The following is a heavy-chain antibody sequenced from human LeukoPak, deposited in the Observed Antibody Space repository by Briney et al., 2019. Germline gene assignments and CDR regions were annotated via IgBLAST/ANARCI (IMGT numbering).Heavy chain of an antibody. J-gene: IGHJ4*02. CDR1: GFTFSSYS. D-gene: IGHD3-9*01. V-gene: IGHV3-48*04. CDR2: ISSSSSTI. CDR3: ARGPRYFDWLSPGGFDY. Sequence: GGSLRLSCAASGFTFSSYSMNWVRQAPGKGLEWVSSISSSSSTIYYADSVKGRFTISRDNAKNSLYLQMNSLRAEDTAVYYCARGPRYFDWLSPGGFDYWGQGTLVTVSS.